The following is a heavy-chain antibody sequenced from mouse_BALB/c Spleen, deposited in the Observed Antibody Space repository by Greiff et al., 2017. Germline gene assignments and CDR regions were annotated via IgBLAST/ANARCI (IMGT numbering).Heavy chain of an antibody. CDR3: ASYGYDAYYYAMDY. CDR2: IDPYNGGT. D-gene: IGHD2-2*01. CDR1: GYAFTSYN. Sequence: EVQLQQSGPELVKPGASVKVSCKASGYAFTSYNMYWVKQSHGKSLEWIGYIDPYNGGTSYNQKFKGKATLTVDKSSSTAYMHLNSLTSEDSAVYYCASYGYDAYYYAMDYWGQGTSVTVSS. J-gene: IGHJ4*01. V-gene: IGHV1S135*01.